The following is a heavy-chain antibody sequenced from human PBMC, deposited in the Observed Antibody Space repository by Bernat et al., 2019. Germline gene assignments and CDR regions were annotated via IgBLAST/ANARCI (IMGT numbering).Heavy chain of an antibody. CDR1: GFTFSSYA. CDR3: AKFPTNIGVVITHFDY. Sequence: EVQLVESGGGLVQPGGSLRLSCAASGFTFSSYAMSWVRQAPGKGLEWVSAISGSGGSTYYADSVKGRFTISRDNSKNTLYLQMNSLRAEDTAVYYCAKFPTNIGVVITHFDYWGQGTLVTVSS. V-gene: IGHV3-23*04. CDR2: ISGSGGST. J-gene: IGHJ4*02. D-gene: IGHD3-3*01.